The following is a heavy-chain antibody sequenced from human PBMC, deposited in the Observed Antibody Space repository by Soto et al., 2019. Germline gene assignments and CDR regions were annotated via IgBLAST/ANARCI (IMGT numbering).Heavy chain of an antibody. CDR1: GASISRGGHY. Sequence: QVQLQESGPGLIRPSETLSLICSISGASISRGGHYWSWIRLPPEKGLEWIGHVYYSGTTSYSPSLRSRITISVDTARDQFSLKMTSVTAADTAVYYCARQGCGSECFGEYSLDYWGQGRLVTVSS. D-gene: IGHD2-21*01. CDR3: ARQGCGSECFGEYSLDY. CDR2: VYYSGTT. J-gene: IGHJ4*02. V-gene: IGHV4-30-4*01.